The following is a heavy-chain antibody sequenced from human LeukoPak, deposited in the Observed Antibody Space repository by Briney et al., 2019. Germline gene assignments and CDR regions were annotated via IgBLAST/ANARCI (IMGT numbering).Heavy chain of an antibody. D-gene: IGHD1-26*01. J-gene: IGHJ4*02. V-gene: IGHV3-30*02. Sequence: HPGXSLRLSCAASGFTFSSYGMHWVRQAPGKGLEWVAFIRYDGSNKYYADSVKGRFTISRDNSKNTLYLQMDSLRAEDTAVYYCAKDPQKWESYFDYWGQGTLVTVSS. CDR1: GFTFSSYG. CDR2: IRYDGSNK. CDR3: AKDPQKWESYFDY.